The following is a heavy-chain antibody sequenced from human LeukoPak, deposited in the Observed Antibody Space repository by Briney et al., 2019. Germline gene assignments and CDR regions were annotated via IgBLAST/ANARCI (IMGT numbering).Heavy chain of an antibody. D-gene: IGHD3-3*01. V-gene: IGHV1-69*01. CDR3: ARDIGITIFGVVTNYYMDV. J-gene: IGHJ6*03. Sequence: SVKVSCKASGGTFSSYAISWVRQAPGQGLEWMGGIIPIFGTANYAQKFQGRVTITADESTSTAYMELSSLRSEDTAVYYCARDIGITIFGVVTNYYMDVWGKGTTVTVSS. CDR1: GGTFSSYA. CDR2: IIPIFGTA.